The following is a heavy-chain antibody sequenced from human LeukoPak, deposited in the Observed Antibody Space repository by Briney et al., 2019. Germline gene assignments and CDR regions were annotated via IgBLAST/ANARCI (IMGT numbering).Heavy chain of an antibody. CDR1: GFTLSTYG. J-gene: IGHJ5*02. D-gene: IGHD6-19*01. V-gene: IGHV3-30*18. CDR3: AKDLYGSGWYNYFDP. CDR2: ISYDGNSK. Sequence: PGGSLRLSCAAYGFTLSTYGMHWVRQAPGKGLEWVAMISYDGNSKQYADFVKGRFTISRDNSKNTLYLQMNSLRTEDTAVYHCAKDLYGSGWYNYFDPWGQGALVTVSS.